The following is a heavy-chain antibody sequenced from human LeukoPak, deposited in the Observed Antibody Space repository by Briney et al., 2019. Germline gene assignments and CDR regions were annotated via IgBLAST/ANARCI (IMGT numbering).Heavy chain of an antibody. J-gene: IGHJ5*02. CDR1: GFTFSSYA. CDR2: ISSNGGST. Sequence: GGSLRLSCAASGFTFSSYAMHWVRQAPGKGLEYVSAISSNGGSTYYANSVKGRFTISRDNSKNTLYLQIDSLSAEDMAVYCCARARTGTTTAWFDPWGQGTLVTVSS. CDR3: ARARTGTTTAWFDP. V-gene: IGHV3-64*01. D-gene: IGHD1-7*01.